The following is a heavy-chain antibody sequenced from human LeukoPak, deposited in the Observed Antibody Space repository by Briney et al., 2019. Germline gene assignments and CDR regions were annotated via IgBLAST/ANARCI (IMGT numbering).Heavy chain of an antibody. D-gene: IGHD3-9*01. V-gene: IGHV5-51*01. Sequence: GESLKISCKGSGYSFTSYWIGWVRQMPGKGLEWMGIIYPGDSDTRYSSSFQGQVTISADKSISTAYLQWSSLKASDTAMYYCARATPYYDILTGYYPGWFDPWGQGTLVTVSS. CDR3: ARATPYYDILTGYYPGWFDP. CDR2: IYPGDSDT. J-gene: IGHJ5*02. CDR1: GYSFTSYW.